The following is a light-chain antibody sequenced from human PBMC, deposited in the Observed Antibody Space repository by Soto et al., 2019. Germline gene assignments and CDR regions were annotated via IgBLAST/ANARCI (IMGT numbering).Light chain of an antibody. CDR3: QHYLNYPIT. J-gene: IGKJ5*01. CDR2: GAS. Sequence: AIRTTPSQSSLSASTVDTFTITFRASQDIGSVLAWYQQKPGTAPKVLISGASNLHGGVPSRFSGSGSRTDFTLTITHLQSEDFATYYCQHYLNYPITFGQGKRREIK. V-gene: IGKV1-8*01. CDR1: QDIGSV.